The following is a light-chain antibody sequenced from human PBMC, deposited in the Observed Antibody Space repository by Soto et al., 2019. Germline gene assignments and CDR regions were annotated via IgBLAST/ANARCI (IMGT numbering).Light chain of an antibody. Sequence: QMTQTPSSMSTSEGDRVTISCRENQSFSTYLAWYQQKPGKVPKLLISGISTLQSGVPSRFSGSGYGTEFTLTISNLQPEDVATYYCQKYNTAPLTFGGGTKVDIK. V-gene: IGKV1-27*01. CDR3: QKYNTAPLT. CDR2: GIS. J-gene: IGKJ4*01. CDR1: QSFSTY.